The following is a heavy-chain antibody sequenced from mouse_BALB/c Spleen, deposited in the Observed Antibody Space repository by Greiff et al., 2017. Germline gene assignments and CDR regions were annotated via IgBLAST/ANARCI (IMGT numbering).Heavy chain of an antibody. Sequence: EVKLQQSGAGLVQPGGSLNLSCAASGYTFSSYTMSWVRQTPEKRLEWVAYISIGSGSTYYPHTVKGRFTISRDNAKNTLYLQMNSLKSEDTAMYYCARHGAYAMDYWGQGTSVTVPS. CDR2: ISIGSGST. CDR1: GYTFSSYT. CDR3: ARHGAYAMDY. D-gene: IGHD1-1*02. V-gene: IGHV5-12-2*01. J-gene: IGHJ4*01.